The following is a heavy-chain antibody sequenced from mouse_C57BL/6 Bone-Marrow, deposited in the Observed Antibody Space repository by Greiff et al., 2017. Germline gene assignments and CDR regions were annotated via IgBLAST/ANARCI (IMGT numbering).Heavy chain of an antibody. Sequence: EVQLQQSGAELVKPGASVKLSCTASGFNIKDYYMHWVKQRTEQGLEWIGRIDPEDGDTKYAPKFQGKATITADTSSNTAYLQLSSLTSEDTAVYYWAEPYYYDSSYYAMDYWGQGTSVTVSS. CDR1: GFNIKDYY. CDR2: IDPEDGDT. J-gene: IGHJ4*01. V-gene: IGHV14-2*01. D-gene: IGHD1-1*01. CDR3: AEPYYYDSSYYAMDY.